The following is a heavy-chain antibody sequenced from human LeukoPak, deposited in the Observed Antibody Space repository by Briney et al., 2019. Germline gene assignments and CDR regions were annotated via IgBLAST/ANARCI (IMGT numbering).Heavy chain of an antibody. Sequence: GGSLRPSCAASGFTFSTYGMHWVRQAPGKGLEWVAFIRYDGTNKYYADSVKGRFTISRDNSKNTLYLQMNSLRAEDTAVYYCAKDRMGVDTAMVTPFDYWGQGTLVTVSS. CDR1: GFTFSTYG. V-gene: IGHV3-30*02. CDR3: AKDRMGVDTAMVTPFDY. J-gene: IGHJ4*02. D-gene: IGHD5-18*01. CDR2: IRYDGTNK.